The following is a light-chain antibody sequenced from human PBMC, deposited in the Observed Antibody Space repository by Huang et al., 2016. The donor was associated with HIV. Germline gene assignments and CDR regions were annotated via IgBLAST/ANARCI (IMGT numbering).Light chain of an antibody. Sequence: DIQMTQSPSTLSASVGDPVTITCRSIQSISILLAWYQQKPGKGSKLLICDTPSLQSGVPSSFRCRGSVTECSRTISSLQPDDFATYYCQQCNTYPYTFGQGTKLEIK. CDR3: QQCNTYPYT. J-gene: IGKJ2*01. CDR2: DTP. V-gene: IGKV1-5*01. CDR1: QSISIL.